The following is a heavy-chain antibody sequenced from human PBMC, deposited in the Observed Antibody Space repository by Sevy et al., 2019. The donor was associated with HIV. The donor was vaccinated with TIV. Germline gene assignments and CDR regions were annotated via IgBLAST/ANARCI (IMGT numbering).Heavy chain of an antibody. D-gene: IGHD3-10*01. V-gene: IGHV3-30*04. CDR1: GFSFRRYA. J-gene: IGHJ4*02. CDR3: ARDGGGDYFDY. Sequence: GGSLRLSCEASGFSFRRYAMHWVRQAPGKGLEWLTVISYDGRNEYYVDSMKGRFTISRDNSKNTLYLQMNSLRPEDTAIYYCARDGGGDYFDYWGQGTLVTVSS. CDR2: ISYDGRNE.